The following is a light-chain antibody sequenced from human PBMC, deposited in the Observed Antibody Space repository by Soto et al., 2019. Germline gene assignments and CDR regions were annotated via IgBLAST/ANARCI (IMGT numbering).Light chain of an antibody. CDR1: NIGSIN. J-gene: IGLJ3*02. Sequence: SYELTQPPSVSVAPGQTARITCGENNIGSINVHWYQQRPGQAPVLVVYDDYGRASGIPGRFSGSNSGNTATLTISRVEAGDEADYYCQVWDSGSDHPGGVFGGGTEVTVL. CDR3: QVWDSGSDHPGGV. V-gene: IGLV3-21*02. CDR2: DDY.